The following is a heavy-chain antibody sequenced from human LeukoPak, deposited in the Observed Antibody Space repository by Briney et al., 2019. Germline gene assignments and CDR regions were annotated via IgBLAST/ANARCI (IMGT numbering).Heavy chain of an antibody. V-gene: IGHV3-15*01. CDR3: AKGGERLWFGELSEY. J-gene: IGHJ4*02. D-gene: IGHD3-10*01. CDR1: GFTVSSNY. Sequence: PGGSLRLSCAASGFTVSSNYMSWVRQAPGKGLEWVCRIKSKTDGGTTDYAAPVKGRFTISRDDSKNTLYLQMNSLRAEDTAVYYCAKGGERLWFGELSEYWGQGTLVTVSS. CDR2: IKSKTDGGTT.